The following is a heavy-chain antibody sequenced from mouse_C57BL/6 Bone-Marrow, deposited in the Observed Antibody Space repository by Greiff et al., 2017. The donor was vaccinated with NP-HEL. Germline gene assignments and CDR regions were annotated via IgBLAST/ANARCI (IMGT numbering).Heavy chain of an antibody. CDR1: GFSLTSYG. CDR2: IWSGGIT. J-gene: IGHJ4*01. Sequence: QVQLQQSGPGLVQPSQSLSITCTVSGFSLTSYGVHWVRQSPGKGLEWMGVIWSGGITDYNAAFISRLSISKNNSKSQVFFKMNSLQADDTAIYCCASPPAIVTHYYAMDYWGQGTSVTVSS. CDR3: ASPPAIVTHYYAMDY. D-gene: IGHD2-5*01. V-gene: IGHV2-2*01.